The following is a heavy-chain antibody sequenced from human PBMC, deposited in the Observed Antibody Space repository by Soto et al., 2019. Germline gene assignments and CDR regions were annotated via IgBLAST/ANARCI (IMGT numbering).Heavy chain of an antibody. V-gene: IGHV1-18*01. CDR1: GFTFTSYG. CDR3: ARDIVGSNGPDY. Sequence: XSVNVSFNASGFTFTSYGIRLLRQSPGQGLEGMGWISAYNGNTNYAQKLQGRVTMTTDTSTSTAYMELRRMRSDDTAVYYCARDIVGSNGPDYWGQGTLVTVSS. J-gene: IGHJ4*02. CDR2: ISAYNGNT. D-gene: IGHD1-26*01.